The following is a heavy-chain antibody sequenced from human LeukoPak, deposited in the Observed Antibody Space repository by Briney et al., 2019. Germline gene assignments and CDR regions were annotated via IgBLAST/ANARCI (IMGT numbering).Heavy chain of an antibody. D-gene: IGHD3-22*01. CDR3: ARDTAYDSSGYYYVY. V-gene: IGHV1-69*04. CDR1: GGTFSSYA. Sequence: GASVKVSCKASGGTFSSYAISWVRQAPGQGLEWMGRIIPIFGIANYAQKFQGRVTITADKSTSTAYMELSSLRSDDTAVYYCARDTAYDSSGYYYVYWGQGTLVTVSS. J-gene: IGHJ4*02. CDR2: IIPIFGIA.